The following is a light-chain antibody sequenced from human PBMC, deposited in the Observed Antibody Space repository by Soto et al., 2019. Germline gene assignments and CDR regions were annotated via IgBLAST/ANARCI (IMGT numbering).Light chain of an antibody. V-gene: IGKV3-15*01. J-gene: IGKJ1*01. CDR2: AAS. Sequence: EVLMTQSPGTLSVSPGDSATLSCRASQSVINNLAWYQQKPGQAPRLLIYAASTRAPGVPARFSGSGSGTEFTLTISSLQSEDFAVYYCQQYHNLWTFGQGTEVEIK. CDR3: QQYHNLWT. CDR1: QSVINN.